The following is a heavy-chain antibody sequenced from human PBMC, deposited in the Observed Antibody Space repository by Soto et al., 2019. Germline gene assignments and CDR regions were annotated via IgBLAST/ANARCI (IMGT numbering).Heavy chain of an antibody. Sequence: SVKVSCKASGGTFSSYTISWVRQAPGQGLEWMGRIIPILGIANYAQKFQGRVTITADKSTSTAYMELSSLRSEDTAVYYCARETRYCSSTSCYYYYYMDVWGKGTTVTVSS. CDR3: ARETRYCSSTSCYYYYYMDV. V-gene: IGHV1-69*04. CDR2: IIPILGIA. D-gene: IGHD2-2*01. CDR1: GGTFSSYT. J-gene: IGHJ6*03.